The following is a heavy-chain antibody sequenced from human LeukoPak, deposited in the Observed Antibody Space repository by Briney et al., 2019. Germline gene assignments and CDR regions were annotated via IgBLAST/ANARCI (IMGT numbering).Heavy chain of an antibody. CDR1: GFTFNSYG. CDR3: ARNFGPYSNILYSLDY. Sequence: GGSLRLSCAASGFTFNSYGMHWVRQAPGKGLEWVAFIRYDGTNTYYADSVKGRFTISRDNSKNTLYLQMNSLRAVDTAVYYCARNFGPYSNILYSLDYWGQGTLVTVSS. J-gene: IGHJ4*02. CDR2: IRYDGTNT. D-gene: IGHD6-13*01. V-gene: IGHV3-30*02.